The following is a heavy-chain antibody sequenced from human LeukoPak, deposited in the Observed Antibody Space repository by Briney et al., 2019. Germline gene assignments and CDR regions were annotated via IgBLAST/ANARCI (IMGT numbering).Heavy chain of an antibody. V-gene: IGHV3-23*01. CDR2: ISGSGGST. CDR3: AREGMELLEGGWFDP. J-gene: IGHJ5*02. D-gene: IGHD1-7*01. Sequence: QTGGSLRLSCAASGFTFSGYAVSWVRQAPGKGLEWVSAISGSGGSTYYADSVKGRFTISRDNSKNTLYLQVNSLRAEDTAVYYCAREGMELLEGGWFDPWGQGTLVTVSS. CDR1: GFTFSGYA.